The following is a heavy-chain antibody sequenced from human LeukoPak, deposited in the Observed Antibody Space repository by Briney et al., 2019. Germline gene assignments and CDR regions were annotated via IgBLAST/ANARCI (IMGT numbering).Heavy chain of an antibody. CDR3: ARGAGWYDAQYFQS. CDR2: ISYSGNT. CDR1: GGSLSSNNYY. J-gene: IGHJ1*01. Sequence: SETLSLTCFVSGGSLSSNNYYWDWIRQSPGKGLEWIGSISYSGNTYDNPSLKSRVTVSIDTSKNQFSLRLRSVTAADTAVYYCARGAGWYDAQYFQSWGQGTLVIVSS. V-gene: IGHV4-39*07. D-gene: IGHD6-19*01.